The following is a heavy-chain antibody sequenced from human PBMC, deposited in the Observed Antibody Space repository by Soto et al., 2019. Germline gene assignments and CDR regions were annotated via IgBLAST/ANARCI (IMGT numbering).Heavy chain of an antibody. CDR2: VYYSGST. V-gene: IGHV4-59*01. Sequence: SETLSLTCTVSGGSISSYYWSWIRRPPGKGLEWIGYVYYSGSTNYNPSLKSRVTISVDTSKNQFSLKLRSVTAADTAVYYCAASISIFGVVPFWGQGTLVTVSS. J-gene: IGHJ4*02. CDR1: GGSISSYY. CDR3: AASISIFGVVPF. D-gene: IGHD3-3*01.